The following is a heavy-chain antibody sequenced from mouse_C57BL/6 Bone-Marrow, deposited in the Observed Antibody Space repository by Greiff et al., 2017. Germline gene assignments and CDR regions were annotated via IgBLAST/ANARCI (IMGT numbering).Heavy chain of an antibody. J-gene: IGHJ4*01. CDR3: ARKGGENAMDY. Sequence: VHLVESGAELVKPGASVKISCKASGYAFSSYWMNWVKQRPGKGLEWIGQIYPGDGDTNYNGKFKGKATLTADKSSSTAYMQLSSLTSEDSAVYFCARKGGENAMDYWGQGTSVTVSS. CDR2: IYPGDGDT. CDR1: GYAFSSYW. V-gene: IGHV1-80*01.